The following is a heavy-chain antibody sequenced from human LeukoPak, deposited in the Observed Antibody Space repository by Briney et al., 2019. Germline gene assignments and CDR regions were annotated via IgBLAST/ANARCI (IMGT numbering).Heavy chain of an antibody. CDR3: AKDPTFVVVPAASFDY. CDR2: IRYDGSNK. Sequence: GGSLRLSCAASGFTFSSYGMHWVRQAPGEGLEWVAFIRYDGSNKYYADSVKGRFTTSRDNSKNTLYLQMNSLRAEDTAVYYCAKDPTFVVVPAASFDYWGQGTLVTVSS. CDR1: GFTFSSYG. V-gene: IGHV3-30*02. J-gene: IGHJ4*02. D-gene: IGHD2-2*01.